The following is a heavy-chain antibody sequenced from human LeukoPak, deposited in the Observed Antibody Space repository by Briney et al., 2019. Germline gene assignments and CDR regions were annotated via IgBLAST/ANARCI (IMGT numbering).Heavy chain of an antibody. V-gene: IGHV4-4*07. D-gene: IGHD4-23*01. CDR3: ARDPNSAL. Sequence: PSETLSLTCTVSDGSISGYYWSWIRQPAGRGLEWLGRIYTSGSTNYNPSLKGRVTISLDTSKNQFSLKLSSVTAADTAVYYCARDPNSALWGQGTLVTVSS. CDR1: DGSISGYY. J-gene: IGHJ4*02. CDR2: IYTSGST.